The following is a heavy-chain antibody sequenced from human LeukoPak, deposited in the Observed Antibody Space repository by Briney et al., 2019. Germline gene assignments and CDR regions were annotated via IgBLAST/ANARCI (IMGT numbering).Heavy chain of an antibody. V-gene: IGHV3-7*01. CDR2: IKQDGGEK. J-gene: IGHJ3*02. CDR3: AKASDAFDI. CDR1: GFIFSDYW. Sequence: RGGSLRLSCGVSGFIFSDYWMNWVRQAPGNGLEWVASIKQDGGEKSYVDSVKGRFTISRDNSKNTLYLQMNSLRAEDTAVYYCAKASDAFDIWGQGTMVTVSS.